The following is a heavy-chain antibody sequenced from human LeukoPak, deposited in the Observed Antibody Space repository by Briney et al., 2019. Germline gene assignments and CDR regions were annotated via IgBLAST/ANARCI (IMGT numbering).Heavy chain of an antibody. CDR3: AREAYYYDSSGYYHYYYYYMDV. CDR2: IYYSGST. V-gene: IGHV4-59*12. Sequence: NPSETLSLTCTVSGGSISSYYWSWIRQPPGKGLERVGYIYYSGSTYYNRSRKSRGTISIDTSTKQCSLKLSSVTAADTAVYDCAREAYYYDSSGYYHYYYYYMDVWGKGTTVTISS. D-gene: IGHD3-22*01. CDR1: GGSISSYY. J-gene: IGHJ6*03.